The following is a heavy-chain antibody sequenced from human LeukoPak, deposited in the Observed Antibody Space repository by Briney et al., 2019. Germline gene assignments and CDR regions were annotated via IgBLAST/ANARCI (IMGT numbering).Heavy chain of an antibody. D-gene: IGHD2-15*01. J-gene: IGHJ4*02. CDR1: GGSISSGDYY. V-gene: IGHV4-30-4*01. Sequence: SQTLSLTCTVSGGSISSGDYYWSWIRQPPGKGLEWIGYIYYSGSTYYNPSLKSRVTISVDTSKNQFSLKLSSVTAADTAVYYCAGVGCSGGSCYPYYWGQGTLVTVSP. CDR2: IYYSGST. CDR3: AGVGCSGGSCYPYY.